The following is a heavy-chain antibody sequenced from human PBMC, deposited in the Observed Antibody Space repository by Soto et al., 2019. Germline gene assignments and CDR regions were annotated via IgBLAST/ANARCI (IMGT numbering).Heavy chain of an antibody. J-gene: IGHJ6*02. D-gene: IGHD3-16*01. V-gene: IGHV1-69*01. Sequence: QVQLVQSGPEVKKTGTSVKVSCKASGGTFSSRAISWVRQAPGQGLEWMGGIIPDFGRVNYAEKFQDRVTITADESTGTVYMELSSLRSEDTALYYCANSRGGTFLGYHGMDIWGQGTTVSVSS. CDR2: IIPDFGRV. CDR1: GGTFSSRA. CDR3: ANSRGGTFLGYHGMDI.